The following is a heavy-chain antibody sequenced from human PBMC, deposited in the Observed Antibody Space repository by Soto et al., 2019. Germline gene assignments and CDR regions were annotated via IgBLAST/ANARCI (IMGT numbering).Heavy chain of an antibody. CDR2: IYYSGST. CDR3: ARDPGSGSYYGWFDP. V-gene: IGHV4-59*01. J-gene: IGHJ5*02. CDR1: GGSISRYY. D-gene: IGHD3-10*01. Sequence: PSETLSLTCTVSGGSISRYYWNWIRQPPGKGLEWIGYIYYSGSTNYNPSLKSRVTISVDTSENQFSLKLSSVTAADTAVYYCARDPGSGSYYGWFDPWGQGTLVTVSS.